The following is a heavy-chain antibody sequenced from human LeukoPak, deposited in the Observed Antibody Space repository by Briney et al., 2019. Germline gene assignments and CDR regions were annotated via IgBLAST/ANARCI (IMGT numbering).Heavy chain of an antibody. Sequence: AXGXTFSSYEMNWVRQAPGKGXEWXSYISSSGSTIYYADSVKGRFTISRDNAKNSLYLQMNSLRAEDTAVYYCALRGSGSLGYFDYWGQGTLVTVSS. V-gene: IGHV3-48*03. CDR3: ALRGSGSLGYFDY. J-gene: IGHJ4*02. CDR1: GXTFSSYE. D-gene: IGHD3-10*01. CDR2: ISSSGSTI.